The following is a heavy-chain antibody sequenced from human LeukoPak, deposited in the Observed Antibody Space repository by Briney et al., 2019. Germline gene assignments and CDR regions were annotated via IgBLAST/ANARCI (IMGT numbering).Heavy chain of an antibody. D-gene: IGHD2-21*02. CDR1: GGSISSYY. J-gene: IGHJ4*02. CDR2: IYYSGST. Sequence: SETLSLTCTVSGGSISSYYWSWIRQPPGKGLEWIGYIYYSGSTNYNPSLKSRVAISVDTSKNQFSLKLSSVTAADTAVYYCARASYCGGDCYPVPDYWGQGTLVTVSS. CDR3: ARASYCGGDCYPVPDY. V-gene: IGHV4-59*01.